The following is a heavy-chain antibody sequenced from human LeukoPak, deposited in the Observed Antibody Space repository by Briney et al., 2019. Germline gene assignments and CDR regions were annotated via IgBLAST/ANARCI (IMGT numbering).Heavy chain of an antibody. J-gene: IGHJ4*02. D-gene: IGHD6-13*01. Sequence: GGSLRLSCAASGFTFSSYGMHWVRQAPGKGLEWVAFIRYDGSNKYYADSVKGRFTISRDNSKNTLYLQMNSLRAEDTAVYYCARDVEGIAAAGLDYWGQGTLVTASS. CDR3: ARDVEGIAAAGLDY. CDR2: IRYDGSNK. CDR1: GFTFSSYG. V-gene: IGHV3-30*02.